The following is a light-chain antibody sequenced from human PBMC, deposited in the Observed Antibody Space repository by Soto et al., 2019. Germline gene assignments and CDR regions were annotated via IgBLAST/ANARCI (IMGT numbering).Light chain of an antibody. V-gene: IGLV2-11*01. CDR2: DVS. Sequence: QSALTQPRSVSGSPGQSVTISCTGTSSDVGRYNYVSWYQHHPGTAPKVMIYDVSERPSGVPDRFSGSKSGNTASLTIFGLQAEDEADYYCCSSAGSPRFVFGTGTKVTVL. J-gene: IGLJ1*01. CDR3: CSSAGSPRFV. CDR1: SSDVGRYNY.